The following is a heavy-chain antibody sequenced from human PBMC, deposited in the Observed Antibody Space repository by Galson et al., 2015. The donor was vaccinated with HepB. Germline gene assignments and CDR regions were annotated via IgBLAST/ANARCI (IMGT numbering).Heavy chain of an antibody. CDR2: VYYTGTT. CDR3: ARGHYGNYGAKVPRFDY. D-gene: IGHD4-11*01. CDR1: PGAITGYC. J-gene: IGHJ4*02. Sequence: SETLSLTCTVSPGAITGYCWTWIRQPPGRGLEWIGSVYYTGTTNYSPSLKSRVIISLDTSKNSFSLNLNSVTAADTAIYYCARGHYGNYGAKVPRFDYWGQGAMVTVSS. V-gene: IGHV4-59*08.